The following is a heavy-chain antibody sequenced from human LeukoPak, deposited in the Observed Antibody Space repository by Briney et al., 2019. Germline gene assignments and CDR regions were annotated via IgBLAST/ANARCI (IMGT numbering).Heavy chain of an antibody. CDR3: TEGYYYDSSRGMDV. J-gene: IGHJ6*02. CDR1: GGSFSGYY. D-gene: IGHD3-22*01. V-gene: IGHV4-34*01. CDR2: INHSGST. Sequence: SETLSLTCAVYGGSFSGYYWSWIRQPPGKGLEWIGEINHSGSTNYNPSLKSRVTISVDTSKNQFSLKLSSVTAADTAVYYCTEGYYYDSSRGMDVWGQGTTVTVSS.